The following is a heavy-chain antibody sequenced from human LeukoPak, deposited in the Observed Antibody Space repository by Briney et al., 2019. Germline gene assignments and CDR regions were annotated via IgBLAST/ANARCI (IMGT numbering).Heavy chain of an antibody. CDR3: AREYSSSRGAFDI. Sequence: SLRLSCAASGFTFDDYAMHWVRQAPGKGLEWVSGISWNSGSIGYADSVKGRFTISRDNAKNSLYLQMNSLRAEDMALYYCAREYSSSRGAFDIWGQGTMVTVSS. J-gene: IGHJ3*02. V-gene: IGHV3-9*03. CDR1: GFTFDDYA. D-gene: IGHD6-6*01. CDR2: ISWNSGSI.